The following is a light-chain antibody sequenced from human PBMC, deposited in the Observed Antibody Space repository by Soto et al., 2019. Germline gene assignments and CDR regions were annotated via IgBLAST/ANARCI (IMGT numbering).Light chain of an antibody. CDR2: EVS. V-gene: IGLV2-14*01. J-gene: IGLJ2*01. Sequence: QSALTQPASVSGSPGQSITIPCTGTSRDVGGYKFVSWYQQHPGKAPKLIIYEVSNRPSGVSNRFSGSKSGNTASLTISGLQAEDEADYYCSSYTSSSTLVFGGGTKLTVL. CDR3: SSYTSSSTLV. CDR1: SRDVGGYKF.